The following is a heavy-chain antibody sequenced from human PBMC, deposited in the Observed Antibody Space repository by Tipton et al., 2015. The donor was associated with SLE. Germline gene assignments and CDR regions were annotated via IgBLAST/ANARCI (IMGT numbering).Heavy chain of an antibody. D-gene: IGHD6-13*01. V-gene: IGHV4-34*01. CDR2: ISHSGSP. CDR1: GGSFSGYY. CDR3: ARRSIAAVGTGGFFDY. J-gene: IGHJ4*02. Sequence: TLSLTCAVYGGSFSGYYWSWIRQPPGRGVEWVGEISHSGSPNYNPSLKSRITISVATSKNQFSLTLSSVTAADTAVYYCARRSIAAVGTGGFFDYWGQGTLVLVSS.